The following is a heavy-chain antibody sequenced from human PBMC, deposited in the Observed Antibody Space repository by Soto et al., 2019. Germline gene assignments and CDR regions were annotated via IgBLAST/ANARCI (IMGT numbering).Heavy chain of an antibody. D-gene: IGHD2-15*01. CDR3: APLCVSLSGPYGIHV. CDR1: GYSVSSSDYY. CDR2: MLSSGLT. J-gene: IGHJ6*02. V-gene: IGHV4-39*01. Sequence: SETLSLTCSVSGYSVSSSDYYWAWIRQPPGKGLEWMGSMLSSGLTYYNPSLKSRVTLSVDTSKNQFSVRLNSVTASDTAVYSWAPLCVSLSGPYGIHVWGQGTTVTAP.